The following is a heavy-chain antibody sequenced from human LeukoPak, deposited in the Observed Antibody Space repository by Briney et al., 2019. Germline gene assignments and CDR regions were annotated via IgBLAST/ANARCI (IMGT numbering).Heavy chain of an antibody. CDR1: GYTFTGYY. CDR3: ARVKACYDSSGYYQY. CDR2: INPNSGGT. V-gene: IGHV1-2*02. D-gene: IGHD3-22*01. Sequence: EASVKVSCKASGYTFTGYYMHWVRQAPGQGLEWMGWINPNSGGTNYAQKFQGRVTMTRDTSISTAYMELSRLRSDDTAVYYCARVKACYDSSGYYQYWGQGTLVTVSS. J-gene: IGHJ4*02.